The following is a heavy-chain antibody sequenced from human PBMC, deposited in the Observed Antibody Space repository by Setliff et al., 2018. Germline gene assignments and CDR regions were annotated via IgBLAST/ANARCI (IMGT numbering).Heavy chain of an antibody. J-gene: IGHJ4*01. V-gene: IGHV3-7*04. CDR1: GFSFSTFW. CDR3: VRGGYSYGY. CDR2: IKQDGSET. D-gene: IGHD5-18*01. Sequence: PGGSLRLSCAASGFSFSTFWMSWVRQAPGKGLEWVANIKQDGSETYYVDSVKGRFTISRDNPNNSLYLQMNNLRAEDTAVYYCVRGGYSYGYWGHGTLVTVSS.